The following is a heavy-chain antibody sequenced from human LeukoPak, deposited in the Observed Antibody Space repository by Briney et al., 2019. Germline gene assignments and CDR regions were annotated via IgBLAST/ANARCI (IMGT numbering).Heavy chain of an antibody. CDR2: ISSSSSYI. CDR3: ARGLLSYGSGSYYWFDP. V-gene: IGHV3-21*01. Sequence: GGSLRLSCAASGFTFSSYSMNWVRQAPGKGLEWVSSISSSSSYIYYADSVKGRFTISRDNAKNSLYLQMNSLRAEDTAVYYCARGLLSYGSGSYYWFDPWGQGTLVTVSS. CDR1: GFTFSSYS. D-gene: IGHD3-10*01. J-gene: IGHJ5*02.